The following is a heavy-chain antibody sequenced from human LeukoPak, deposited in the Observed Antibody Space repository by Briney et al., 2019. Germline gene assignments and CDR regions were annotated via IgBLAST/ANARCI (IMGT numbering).Heavy chain of an antibody. CDR3: AREGIVVVVAAFDY. V-gene: IGHV1-24*01. CDR2: FDPEDGET. J-gene: IGHJ4*02. Sequence: ASVKVSCKVSGYTLTELSMHWVRQVPGKGLEWMGGFDPEDGETIYAQRFQGRVTMTEDTSTDTAYMELSSLRSDDTAVYYCAREGIVVVVAAFDYWGQGTLVTVSS. CDR1: GYTLTELS. D-gene: IGHD2-15*01.